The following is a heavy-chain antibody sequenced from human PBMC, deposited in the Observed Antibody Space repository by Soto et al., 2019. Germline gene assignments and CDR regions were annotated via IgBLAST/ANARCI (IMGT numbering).Heavy chain of an antibody. CDR1: GVTFSSYS. J-gene: IGHJ5*02. Sequence: PGGSLRLSCAASGVTFSSYSMSWVRQAPGKGLEWVSSIRSNGDSTYYADSVKGRFTISRDNSKDTLYLQMNSLRAEDTAVYYCANLRGASAGRPTNWFDPWGQGTLVTVSS. CDR2: IRSNGDST. CDR3: ANLRGASAGRPTNWFDP. D-gene: IGHD6-13*01. V-gene: IGHV3-23*01.